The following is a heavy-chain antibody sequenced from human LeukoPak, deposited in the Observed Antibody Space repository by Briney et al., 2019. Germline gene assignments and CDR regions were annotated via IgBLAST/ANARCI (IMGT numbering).Heavy chain of an antibody. J-gene: IGHJ6*03. CDR3: ARVALGSGYYSDYMDV. V-gene: IGHV4-4*07. CDR1: GGSISSYY. Sequence: SETLSLTCTVSGGSISSYYWSWIRQPAGKGLEWIGRIYTSGSTNYNPSLKSRVTMSVDTSKNQFSLKLSSVTAADTAVYYCARVALGSGYYSDYMDVWGKGTTVTISS. CDR2: IYTSGST. D-gene: IGHD3-22*01.